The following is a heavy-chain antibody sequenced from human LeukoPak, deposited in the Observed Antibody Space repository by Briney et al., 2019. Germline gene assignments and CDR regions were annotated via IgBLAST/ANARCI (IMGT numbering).Heavy chain of an antibody. D-gene: IGHD6-19*01. Sequence: SETLSLTCTVSGGSISSYYWSWIRQPPGKGLEWIGYIYYSGSTNYNPSLKSRVTISVDTSKNQFSLKLSSVTAADTAVYYCARGIAVAYKNAYDHWGQGTLVTVSS. CDR3: ARGIAVAYKNAYDH. V-gene: IGHV4-59*01. CDR1: GGSISSYY. J-gene: IGHJ4*02. CDR2: IYYSGST.